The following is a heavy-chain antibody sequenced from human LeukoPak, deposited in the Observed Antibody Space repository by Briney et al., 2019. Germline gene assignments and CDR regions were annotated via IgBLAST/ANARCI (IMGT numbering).Heavy chain of an antibody. Sequence: SVKVSCKASGYTFTSYGISWVRQAPGQGLEWMGGIIPIFGTANYAQKFQGRVTITTDESTSTAYMELSSLRSEDTAVYYCARAPRRYYYDSSGYFDYWGQGTLVTVSS. V-gene: IGHV1-69*05. J-gene: IGHJ4*02. CDR2: IIPIFGTA. CDR3: ARAPRRYYYDSSGYFDY. D-gene: IGHD3-22*01. CDR1: GYTFTSYG.